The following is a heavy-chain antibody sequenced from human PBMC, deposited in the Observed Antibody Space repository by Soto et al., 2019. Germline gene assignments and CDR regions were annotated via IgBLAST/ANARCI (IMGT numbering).Heavy chain of an antibody. D-gene: IGHD3-22*01. CDR3: ARDHPYDISGYSHDY. CDR1: GFTFSSYS. V-gene: IGHV3-21*06. J-gene: IGHJ4*02. Sequence: GGSLRLSCAASGFTFSSYSMNWVRQAPGKGLEWVSSISSSSTFISYPDSVKGRFTISRDNAKNSLFLQMNSLRAEDTAVYFCARDHPYDISGYSHDYWGQGTLVTVSS. CDR2: ISSSSTFI.